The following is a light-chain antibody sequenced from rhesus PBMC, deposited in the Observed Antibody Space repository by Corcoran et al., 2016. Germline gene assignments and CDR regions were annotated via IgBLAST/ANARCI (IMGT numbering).Light chain of an antibody. CDR1: QGISSW. Sequence: DIQMTQSPSSLSASVGDKVTITRRASQGISSWLAWYQQKPGKAPKLLVYAASSLQTGVPSRFRGSGSGTDYTLTISSLKPEDFATYYCQQGYNTPFTFGPGTKLDIK. V-gene: IGKV1-18*01. CDR3: QQGYNTPFT. CDR2: AAS. J-gene: IGKJ3*01.